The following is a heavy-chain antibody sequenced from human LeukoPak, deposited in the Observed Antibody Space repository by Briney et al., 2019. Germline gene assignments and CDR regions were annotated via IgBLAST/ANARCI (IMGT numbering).Heavy chain of an antibody. Sequence: PGRSLRLSCAASGFTFSSYGMHWVRRAPGKGLEWVALIWYDGSNKYYADSVKGRFTISRDNSKNTLHLQMNSLRAEDTAVYYCARDHDIVVVTETSPYFDYWGQGTLVTVSS. CDR3: ARDHDIVVVTETSPYFDY. J-gene: IGHJ4*02. CDR2: IWYDGSNK. D-gene: IGHD2-21*02. CDR1: GFTFSSYG. V-gene: IGHV3-33*01.